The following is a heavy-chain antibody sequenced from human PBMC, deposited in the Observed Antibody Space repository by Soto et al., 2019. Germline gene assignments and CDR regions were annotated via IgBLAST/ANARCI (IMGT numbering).Heavy chain of an antibody. J-gene: IGHJ4*02. CDR2: IWYDVSNK. D-gene: IGHD6-19*01. Sequence: GGSLRLSCAASGFTFSSYGMHWVRQAPGKGLEWVAVIWYDVSNKYYADSVKGRFTISRDNSKNTLYLQMNSLRAEDTAVYYCARELLPGYSSGWYDGWGQGTMVTVSS. CDR3: ARELLPGYSSGWYDG. CDR1: GFTFSSYG. V-gene: IGHV3-33*01.